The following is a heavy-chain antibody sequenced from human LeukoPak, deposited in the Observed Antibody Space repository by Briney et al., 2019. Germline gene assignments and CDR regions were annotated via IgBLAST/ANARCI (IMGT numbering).Heavy chain of an antibody. CDR2: IYSGGAT. D-gene: IGHD2/OR15-2a*01. CDR3: ARDLAARQDALS. V-gene: IGHV3-66*02. J-gene: IGHJ4*02. Sequence: GGSLRLSCAASGFTVSVNYMSWVRQAPGKGLEWVSLIYSGGATYYADSVKGRFTISRDNSKNTLYLQMNSLRSEDTAVYYCARDLAARQDALSWGQGTLVTVSS. CDR1: GFTVSVNY.